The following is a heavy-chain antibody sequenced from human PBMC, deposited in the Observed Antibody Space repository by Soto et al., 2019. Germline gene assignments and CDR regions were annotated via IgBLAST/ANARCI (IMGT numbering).Heavy chain of an antibody. D-gene: IGHD1-1*01. J-gene: IGHJ6*02. CDR2: IYYSGST. CDR1: CGSISSYY. V-gene: IGHV4-59*01. CDR3: ARGQLERLYYYGMDV. Sequence: SETLSLTCTVSCGSISSYYWSWIRQPPGKGLEWIGYIYYSGSTNYNPSLKSRVTISVDTSKNQFSLKLSSVTAADTAVYYCARGQLERLYYYGMDVWGQGTTVTVSS.